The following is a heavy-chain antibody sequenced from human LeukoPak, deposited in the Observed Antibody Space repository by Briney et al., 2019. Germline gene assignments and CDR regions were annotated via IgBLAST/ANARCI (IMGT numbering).Heavy chain of an antibody. Sequence: SETLSLTCTVSGGSISSYYWSWIRQPPGKGLEWIGYIYYTGSTNYNPSLKSRVAISVDTSKNQFSLNLSSVTAADTAVYYCAASDALTFDYWGQGTLVTVSS. CDR3: AASDALTFDY. J-gene: IGHJ4*02. CDR2: IYYTGST. D-gene: IGHD2-21*02. V-gene: IGHV4-59*08. CDR1: GGSISSYY.